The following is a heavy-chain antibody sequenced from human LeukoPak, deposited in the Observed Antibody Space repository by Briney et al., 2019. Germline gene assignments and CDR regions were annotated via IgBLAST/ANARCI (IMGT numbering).Heavy chain of an antibody. D-gene: IGHD3-10*01. V-gene: IGHV4-34*01. Sequence: SETLSLTCAVYGGSFSDSYWTWIRQPPGKGLEWIGEINHSGSTNYNPSLKSRVTISVDTSKNQFSLKLSSVTAADTAVYYCARTRYGSGSYTYLDYWGQGTLVTVSS. J-gene: IGHJ4*02. CDR3: ARTRYGSGSYTYLDY. CDR2: INHSGST. CDR1: GGSFSDSY.